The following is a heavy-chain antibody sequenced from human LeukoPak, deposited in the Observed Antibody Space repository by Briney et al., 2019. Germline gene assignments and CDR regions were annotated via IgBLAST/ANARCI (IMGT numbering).Heavy chain of an antibody. D-gene: IGHD3-22*01. V-gene: IGHV1-69*04. CDR2: IIPIIDIT. Sequence: GSSVKVSCKASGGTFSSYAINWVRQAPGQGLEWMGRIIPIIDITNYAQKFQGRVTITADKSTSTAYMELSSLRSEDTALYYCAREEGDSSGYYDENWGQGTLVTVSS. CDR1: GGTFSSYA. CDR3: AREEGDSSGYYDEN. J-gene: IGHJ4*02.